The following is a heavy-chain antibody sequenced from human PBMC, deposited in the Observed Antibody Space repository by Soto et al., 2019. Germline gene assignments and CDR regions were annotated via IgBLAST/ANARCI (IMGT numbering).Heavy chain of an antibody. CDR1: GFSFTTDGMG. CDR3: AHLYWAAAGTRYYFDY. D-gene: IGHD6-19*01. V-gene: IGHV2-5*02. J-gene: IGHJ4*02. Sequence: QITLKESGPTLVKPTQTLTLTCTFSGFSFTTDGMGVGWIRQPPGKALEWLALIYWDDDKRYSPSLQSRLTITKDASRNQVDLTLTNMDLADTATYCCAHLYWAAAGTRYYFDYWGQGTLVTVSS. CDR2: IYWDDDK.